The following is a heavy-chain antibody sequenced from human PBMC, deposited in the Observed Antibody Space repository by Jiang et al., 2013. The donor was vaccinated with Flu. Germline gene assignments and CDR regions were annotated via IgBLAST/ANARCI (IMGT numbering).Heavy chain of an antibody. J-gene: IGHJ4*02. Sequence: PGLVKPSETLSLTCTVSGGSISSYYWSWIRQPPGKGLEWIGYIYYSGSTNYNPSLKSRVTISVDTSKNQFSLKLSSVTAADTAVYYCGGDGPWVDYWGQGTLVTVSS. CDR1: GGSISSYY. V-gene: IGHV4-59*08. CDR3: GGDGPWVDY. CDR2: IYYSGST. D-gene: IGHD3-16*01.